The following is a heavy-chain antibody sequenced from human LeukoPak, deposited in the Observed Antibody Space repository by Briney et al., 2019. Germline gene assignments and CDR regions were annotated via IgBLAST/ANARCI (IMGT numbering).Heavy chain of an antibody. D-gene: IGHD3-10*01. CDR1: GFTFSSYA. V-gene: IGHV3-7*01. CDR3: LAAGGY. CDR2: IKPDGSEK. J-gene: IGHJ4*02. Sequence: GSLRLSCAASGFTFSSYAMSWVRQAPGKGLEWVANIKPDGSEKYYVDSVKGRFTISRDNAKNSVYLQMNSLTVEDTAVYYCLAAGGYWGQGTLVTVSS.